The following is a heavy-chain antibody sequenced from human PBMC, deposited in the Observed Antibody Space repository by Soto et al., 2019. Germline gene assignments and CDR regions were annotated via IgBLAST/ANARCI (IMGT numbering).Heavy chain of an antibody. V-gene: IGHV3-48*03. CDR2: ISSSGSTI. J-gene: IGHJ4*02. Sequence: GGSLRLSCAASGFTFSSYEMNWVRQAPGKGLEWVSYISSSGSTIYYADSVKGRFTISRDNAKNSLYLQMNSLRAEDTAVYYCARDPQGGLRRYFDYWGQGTLVTVSS. CDR1: GFTFSSYE. D-gene: IGHD4-17*01. CDR3: ARDPQGGLRRYFDY.